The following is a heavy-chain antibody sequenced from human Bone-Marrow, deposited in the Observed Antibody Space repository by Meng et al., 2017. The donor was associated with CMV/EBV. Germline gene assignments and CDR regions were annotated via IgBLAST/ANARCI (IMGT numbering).Heavy chain of an antibody. J-gene: IGHJ3*02. Sequence: SETLSLTCTVPGGSITSGGYYWSWIRQHPGKGLEWIGYIYYGGSTYYNPSLKSRVSISVDTSKSQFSLKLSSVTAADTAVYYCAGSRRGAFDIWGQGTMVTV. CDR1: GGSITSGGYY. V-gene: IGHV4-31*03. CDR3: AGSRRGAFDI. CDR2: IYYGGST.